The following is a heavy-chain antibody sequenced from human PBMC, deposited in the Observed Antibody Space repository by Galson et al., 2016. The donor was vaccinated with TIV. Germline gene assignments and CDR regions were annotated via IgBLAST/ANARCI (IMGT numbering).Heavy chain of an antibody. CDR3: AKDQSWIDYADQGYFYYGLED. CDR2: ISHDRRDK. J-gene: IGHJ6*02. D-gene: IGHD4-17*01. Sequence: SLRLSCAASGFNFRLYAMHWVRQAPGKGLEWVAVISHDRRDKNYADSAKGRFTISRDNSKNTLYLEMTSLRAEDTAVYYCAKDQSWIDYADQGYFYYGLEDWGQGTAVTVSS. V-gene: IGHV3-30*18. CDR1: GFNFRLYA.